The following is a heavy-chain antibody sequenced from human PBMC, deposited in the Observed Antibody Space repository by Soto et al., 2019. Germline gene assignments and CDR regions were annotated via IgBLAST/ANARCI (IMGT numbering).Heavy chain of an antibody. CDR1: GGSISSGGYS. J-gene: IGHJ5*02. CDR2: IYHSGST. Sequence: QLQVQESGSGLVKPSQTLSLTCAVSGGSISSGGYSWSWIRQPPGKGLEWIGYIYHSGSTFYNPSLNSRVTLSISKSKNQFSLKLGSVTAADTAVYYCARVVVPRPIWGDNWFDPWGQGTLVTVSS. D-gene: IGHD3-16*01. CDR3: ARVVVPRPIWGDNWFDP. V-gene: IGHV4-30-2*01.